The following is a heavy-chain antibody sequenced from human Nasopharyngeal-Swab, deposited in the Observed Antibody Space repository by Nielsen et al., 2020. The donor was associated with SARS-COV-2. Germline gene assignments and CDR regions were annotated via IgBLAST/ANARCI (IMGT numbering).Heavy chain of an antibody. CDR2: LNQGVNT. CDR3: ARGLSGIVPSPVLGLGPWYPYYYMDV. J-gene: IGHJ6*03. D-gene: IGHD6-13*01. Sequence: SETLSLTCAVFSGSFSDYNWNWVRQPPGKGLEWIGQLNQGVNTTYNPSLKSRVTVSVATSKNQFSLRLTSVTAADTAVYYCARGLSGIVPSPVLGLGPWYPYYYMDVWDKGTTVTVSS. CDR1: SGSFSDYN. V-gene: IGHV4-34*01.